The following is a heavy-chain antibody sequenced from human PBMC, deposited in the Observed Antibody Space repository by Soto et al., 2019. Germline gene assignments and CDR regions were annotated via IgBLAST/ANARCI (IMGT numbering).Heavy chain of an antibody. CDR2: INADGTST. J-gene: IGHJ6*02. CDR3: ARGGGRGYDMDV. Sequence: SLRLSCAASGFTFSNSWMHWVRQVSGKGLEWVSRINADGTSTSYADSVKGRFTISRDNAKNSLYLQMNSLRAEDTAVYYCARGGGRGYDMDVWGQGTTVTVSS. CDR1: GFTFSNSW. D-gene: IGHD2-15*01. V-gene: IGHV3-74*01.